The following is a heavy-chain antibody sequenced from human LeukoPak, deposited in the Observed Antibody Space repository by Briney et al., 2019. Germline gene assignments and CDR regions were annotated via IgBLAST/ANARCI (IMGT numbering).Heavy chain of an antibody. CDR1: GFTFSSYS. J-gene: IGHJ4*02. Sequence: GGSLRLSCAASGFTFSSYSMNWVRQAPGKGLEWVSSISSSSSYIYYADSVKGRFTISRDSAKNSLYLQMNSLRAEDTAVYYCARDKSSSWYRLFDYWGQGTLVTVSS. V-gene: IGHV3-21*01. D-gene: IGHD6-13*01. CDR3: ARDKSSSWYRLFDY. CDR2: ISSSSSYI.